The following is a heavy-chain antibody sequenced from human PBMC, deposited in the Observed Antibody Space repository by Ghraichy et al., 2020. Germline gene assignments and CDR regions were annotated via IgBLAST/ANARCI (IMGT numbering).Heavy chain of an antibody. D-gene: IGHD5-24*01. J-gene: IGHJ6*02. Sequence: GGSLRLSCAASGFTFTNNYMSWVRQAPGKGLEWVSVIHRDGSTFYADSVKGRFTISRDTSKNPLYLQMNRLRAEDTAVNYGAKDPHFYLGADGCDGRGLDVWGQGTTVTVSS. CDR3: AKDPHFYLGADGCDGRGLDV. CDR1: GFTFTNNY. V-gene: IGHV3-66*01. CDR2: IHRDGST.